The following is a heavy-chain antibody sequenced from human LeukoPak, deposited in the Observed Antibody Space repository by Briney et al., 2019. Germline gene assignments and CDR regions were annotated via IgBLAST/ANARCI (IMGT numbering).Heavy chain of an antibody. CDR1: GFTFSSYW. J-gene: IGHJ3*02. V-gene: IGHV3-7*03. CDR2: IKQDGSEK. D-gene: IGHD6-19*01. Sequence: GGSLRLSCAASGFTFSSYWMSWVRQAPGKGLEWVANIKQDGSEKYYVDSVKGRFTISRDNAKNSLYLQMNSLRAEDTALYSCAKDIRFWAAVAPNAFDIWGQGTMVTVSS. CDR3: AKDIRFWAAVAPNAFDI.